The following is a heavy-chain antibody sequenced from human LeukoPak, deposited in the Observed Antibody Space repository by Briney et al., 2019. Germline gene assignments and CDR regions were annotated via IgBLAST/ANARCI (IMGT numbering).Heavy chain of an antibody. J-gene: IGHJ4*02. CDR3: ATPRGSGSYLAFDY. CDR2: INSDGSST. CDR1: GFTLSSYW. D-gene: IGHD1-26*01. V-gene: IGHV3-74*01. Sequence: GGSLRLSCAASGFTLSSYWMHWVRQAPGKGLVWVSRINSDGSSTSYADSVKGRFTISRDNAKNTLYLQMNSLRAEDTAVYYCATPRGSGSYLAFDYWGPGTLVTVSS.